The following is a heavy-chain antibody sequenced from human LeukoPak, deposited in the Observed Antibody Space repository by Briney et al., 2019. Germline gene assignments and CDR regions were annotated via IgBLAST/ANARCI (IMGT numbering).Heavy chain of an antibody. CDR2: VSYDGSNK. D-gene: IGHD3-22*01. CDR3: AKPLGGHYGVGYYDMRDY. V-gene: IGHV3-30*18. CDR1: GFTFSSYG. J-gene: IGHJ4*02. Sequence: GGSLRLSCAASGFTFSSYGMHWVRQAPGKGLEWVAVVSYDGSNKYYADSVKGRFTVSRDNSNNTLHLQMNNLRPDDTAVYYCAKPLGGHYGVGYYDMRDYWGQGTLVIVSS.